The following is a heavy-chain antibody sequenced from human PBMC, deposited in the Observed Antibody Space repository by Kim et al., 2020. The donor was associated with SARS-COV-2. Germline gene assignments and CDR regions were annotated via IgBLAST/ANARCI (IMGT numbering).Heavy chain of an antibody. CDR3: ARAVEGSNYFDS. V-gene: IGHV4-30-2*01. Sequence: SETLSLTCVVSGGSISSGIYSWSWVRQPPGKALEWIGYIYYSGRTYYNPSLKSRVTISLDRSRNQFSLKLTSVSAADTAFYYCARAVEGSNYFDSWGQGTLVTVSS. CDR1: GGSISSGIYS. CDR2: IYYSGRT. J-gene: IGHJ4*02.